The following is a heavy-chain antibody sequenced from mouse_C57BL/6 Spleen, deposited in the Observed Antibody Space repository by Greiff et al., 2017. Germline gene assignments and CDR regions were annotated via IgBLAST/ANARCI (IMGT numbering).Heavy chain of an antibody. D-gene: IGHD1-1*01. Sequence: EVKLQESGGDLVKPGGSLKLSCAASGFTFSSYGMSWVRQTPDKRLEWVATISSGGSYTYYPDSVKGRFTISRDNAKNTLYLQMSSLKSEDTAMYYCARHGGLYGSSYFDYWGQGTTLTVSS. V-gene: IGHV5-6*01. CDR3: ARHGGLYGSSYFDY. J-gene: IGHJ2*01. CDR1: GFTFSSYG. CDR2: ISSGGSYT.